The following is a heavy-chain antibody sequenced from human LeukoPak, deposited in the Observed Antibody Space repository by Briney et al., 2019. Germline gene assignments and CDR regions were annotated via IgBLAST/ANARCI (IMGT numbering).Heavy chain of an antibody. D-gene: IGHD3-10*01. V-gene: IGHV3-30*02. CDR2: IRYDGSNK. CDR3: AKDPRYYYGSGVDYYYYYMDV. Sequence: GGSLRLSCAASGFTFSSYGMHWVRQAPGKGLEWVAFIRYDGSNKYYADSVKGRFTISRDNSKNTLYLQMNSLRAEDTAVYYCAKDPRYYYGSGVDYYYYYMDVWGKGTTVTISS. J-gene: IGHJ6*03. CDR1: GFTFSSYG.